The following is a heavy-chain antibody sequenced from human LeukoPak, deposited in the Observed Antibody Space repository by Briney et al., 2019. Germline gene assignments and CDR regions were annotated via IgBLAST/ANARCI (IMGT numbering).Heavy chain of an antibody. V-gene: IGHV3-23*01. Sequence: GGSLRLSCAASGFTFSSYAMSWVRQAPGKGLERVSAISGSGGSTYYADSVKGRFTISRDNSKNTLYLQMNSLRAEDTAVYYCAKLGSRSGYGTPPDYWGQGTLVTVSS. CDR2: ISGSGGST. J-gene: IGHJ4*02. D-gene: IGHD3-3*01. CDR1: GFTFSSYA. CDR3: AKLGSRSGYGTPPDY.